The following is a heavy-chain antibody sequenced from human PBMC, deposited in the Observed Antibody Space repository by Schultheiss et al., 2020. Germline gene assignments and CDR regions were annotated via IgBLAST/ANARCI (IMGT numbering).Heavy chain of an antibody. V-gene: IGHV4-39*07. CDR3: ARAQSDLDPCLDY. CDR2: INHSGST. J-gene: IGHJ4*02. Sequence: SETLSLTCTVSGGSISSSSYYWGWIRQPPGKGLEWIGEINHSGSTNYNPSLKSRVTISVDTSKNQFSLKLSSVTAADTAVYYCARAQSDLDPCLDYWGQGTLVTVSS. CDR1: GGSISSSSYY.